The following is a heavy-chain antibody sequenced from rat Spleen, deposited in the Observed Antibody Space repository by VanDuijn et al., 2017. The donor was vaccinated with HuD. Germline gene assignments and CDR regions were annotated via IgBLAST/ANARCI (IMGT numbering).Heavy chain of an antibody. D-gene: IGHD1-12*01. CDR3: ARHTEIVMPYYFDY. CDR2: ISIGGGDT. CDR1: GFTFSRYW. Sequence: EVQLVETGGDLVQPGRSLKLSCVASGFTFSRYWMYWIRQAPGKGLEWVASISIGGGDTYYRDSVKGRFTISRDDAKNTLYLQMDSLRSEDTATYYCARHTEIVMPYYFDYWGQGVMVTVSS. J-gene: IGHJ2*01. V-gene: IGHV5-58*01.